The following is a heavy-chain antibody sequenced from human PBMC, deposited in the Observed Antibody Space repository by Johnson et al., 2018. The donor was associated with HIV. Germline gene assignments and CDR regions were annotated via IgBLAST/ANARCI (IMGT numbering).Heavy chain of an antibody. CDR3: ARDHSGYDSVTAAFDI. CDR1: GFTFSSYA. D-gene: IGHD5-12*01. CDR2: ISYDGSNK. V-gene: IGHV3-30-3*01. J-gene: IGHJ3*02. Sequence: QVQLVESGGGVVQPGRSLRLSCAASGFTFSSYAMHWVRQAPGKGLEWVAVISYDGSNKYYADSVKGRFTISRDNSKNTLYVQMNSLRAEDTAVYYCARDHSGYDSVTAAFDIWGQGTM.